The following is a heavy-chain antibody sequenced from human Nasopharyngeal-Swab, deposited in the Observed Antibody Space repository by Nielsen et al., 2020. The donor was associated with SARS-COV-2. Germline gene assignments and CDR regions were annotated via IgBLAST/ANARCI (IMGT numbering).Heavy chain of an antibody. Sequence: SETLSLTCTVSGGFISGSTYYWGWVLQPPGKGLEWIANIYYTGNTYYSPSLKSRVTISVDTSRSQFSLTLSSMTAADRAVYYCARTNTERPNFDSWGQGLLVTVSS. CDR3: ARTNTERPNFDS. CDR2: IYYTGNT. J-gene: IGHJ4*02. D-gene: IGHD2-8*01. V-gene: IGHV4-39*01. CDR1: GGFISGSTYY.